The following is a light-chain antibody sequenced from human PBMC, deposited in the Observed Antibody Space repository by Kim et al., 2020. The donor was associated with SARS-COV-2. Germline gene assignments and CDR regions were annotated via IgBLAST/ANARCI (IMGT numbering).Light chain of an antibody. CDR1: HIGSKT. CDR3: QIWDSGDDHVV. CDR2: DDN. J-gene: IGLJ2*01. Sequence: SYELTQAPSVSVAPGQTARLTCGRNHIGSKTVHWYQQRPGQAPVVVFYDDNERPSEIPERFSASNSGNTATLTIDRVEAGDEADYYCQIWDSGDDHVVFGGGTQLTVL. V-gene: IGLV3-21*02.